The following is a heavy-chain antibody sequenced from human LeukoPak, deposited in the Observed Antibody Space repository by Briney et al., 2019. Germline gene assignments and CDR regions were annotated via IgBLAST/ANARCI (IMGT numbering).Heavy chain of an antibody. CDR2: ITCIVGST. V-gene: IGHV3-23*01. D-gene: IGHD1-14*01. CDR1: GFTSSSYA. Sequence: GSLRLSSAASGFTSSSYAMSWVCQAPGKGLGWFSAITCIVGSTYYADSLKGRFTISRDNSKNTLYLQMNSLRAKDTAVYYCAKEYVGSADPFDCWGQGTLVTVSS. CDR3: AKEYVGSADPFDC. J-gene: IGHJ4*02.